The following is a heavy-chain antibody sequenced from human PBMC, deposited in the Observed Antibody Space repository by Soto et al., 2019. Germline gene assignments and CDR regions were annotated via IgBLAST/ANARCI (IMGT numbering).Heavy chain of an antibody. D-gene: IGHD6-13*01. CDR1: GFTFSIYN. CDR3: ARVQEASWYTRYSDY. Sequence: EVQLVESGGGLVQPGGSLRLSCAASGFTFSIYNMNWVRQAPGKGLEWVSYISSRSSIIYYAASVKGGFTISRDDAKNSLYLQMNSLRAEDTGVYFCARVQEASWYTRYSDYWGQGTRVTVSS. J-gene: IGHJ4*02. V-gene: IGHV3-48*01. CDR2: ISSRSSII.